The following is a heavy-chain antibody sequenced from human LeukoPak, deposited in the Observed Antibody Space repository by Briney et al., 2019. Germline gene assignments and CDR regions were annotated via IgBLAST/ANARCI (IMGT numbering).Heavy chain of an antibody. CDR3: ARHVSQGYCSSTSCYPGTWFDP. CDR1: GYSLTSYW. J-gene: IGHJ5*02. CDR2: IDPSDSYT. Sequence: GESLKISCKGSGYSLTSYWISWVRQMPGKGLEWMGRIDPSDSYTNYSPSFQGHVTISADKSISTAYLQWSSLKASDTAMYYCARHVSQGYCSSTSCYPGTWFDPWGQGTLVTVSS. D-gene: IGHD2-2*01. V-gene: IGHV5-10-1*01.